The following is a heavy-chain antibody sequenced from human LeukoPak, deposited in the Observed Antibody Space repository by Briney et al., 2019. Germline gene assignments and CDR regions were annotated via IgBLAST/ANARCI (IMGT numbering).Heavy chain of an antibody. V-gene: IGHV1-18*04. CDR3: ARISIADSSGWYRL. Sequence: ASVKVSCKASGYTFTSYYMHWVRQAPGQGLEWMGWISAYNGNTNYAQKLQGRVTMTTDTSTSTAYMELRSLRSDDTAVYYCARISIADSSGWYRLWGQGTLVTVSS. CDR1: GYTFTSYY. CDR2: ISAYNGNT. J-gene: IGHJ4*02. D-gene: IGHD6-19*01.